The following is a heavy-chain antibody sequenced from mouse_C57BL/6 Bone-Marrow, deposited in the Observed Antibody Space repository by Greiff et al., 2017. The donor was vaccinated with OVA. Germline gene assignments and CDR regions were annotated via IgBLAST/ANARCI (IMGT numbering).Heavy chain of an antibody. CDR1: GFTFSSYA. V-gene: IGHV5-4*01. Sequence: EVKLVESGGGLVKPGGSLKLSCAASGFTFSSYAMSWVRQTPEKRLEWVATISDGGSYTYYPDNVKGRFTISRDNAKNNLYLQMSHLKSEETAMYYCARDPNYYGSSAWFAYWGQGTLVTVSA. J-gene: IGHJ3*01. CDR3: ARDPNYYGSSAWFAY. D-gene: IGHD1-1*01. CDR2: ISDGGSYT.